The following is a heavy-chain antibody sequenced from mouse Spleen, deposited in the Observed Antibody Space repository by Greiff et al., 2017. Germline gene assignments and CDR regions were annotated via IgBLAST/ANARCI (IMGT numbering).Heavy chain of an antibody. Sequence: EVKLVESGPGLVKPSQSLSLTCSVTGYSITSGYYWNWIRQFPGNKLEWMGYISYDGSNNYNPSLKNRISITRDTSKNQFFLKLNSVTTEDTATYYCATSDGYFDYWGQGTTLTVSS. V-gene: IGHV3-6*01. CDR2: ISYDGSN. CDR1: GYSITSGYY. J-gene: IGHJ2*01. D-gene: IGHD2-3*01. CDR3: ATSDGYFDY.